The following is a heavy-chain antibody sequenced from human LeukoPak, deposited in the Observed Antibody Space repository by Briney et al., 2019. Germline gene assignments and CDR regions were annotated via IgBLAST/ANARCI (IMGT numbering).Heavy chain of an antibody. Sequence: GGSLRLSCAASGFTFSDYYMSWIRQAPGKGLEWVSYISSSGSTIYYADSVKGRFTISRDNAKNTLYLQMNSLRAEDTAVYYCGRDLNLGTRREDYWGQGTLVTVSS. D-gene: IGHD2-2*01. CDR1: GFTFSDYY. V-gene: IGHV3-11*04. CDR2: ISSSGSTI. CDR3: GRDLNLGTRREDY. J-gene: IGHJ4*02.